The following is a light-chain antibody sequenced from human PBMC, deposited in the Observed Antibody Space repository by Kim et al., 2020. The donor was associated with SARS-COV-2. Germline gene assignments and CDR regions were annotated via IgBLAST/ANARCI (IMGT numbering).Light chain of an antibody. CDR1: SPNIGANT. CDR2: SDN. Sequence: ELTQPPSASGNPGQRVNIPCYGSSPNIGANTANWYQQLPGTAPKLLIHSDNQRPSGVPDRFSGSKSGTAASLAIRGLQSEDEGYYYCAAWDDSLNVVLFGGGTQPTFL. CDR3: AAWDDSLNVVL. V-gene: IGLV1-44*01. J-gene: IGLJ2*01.